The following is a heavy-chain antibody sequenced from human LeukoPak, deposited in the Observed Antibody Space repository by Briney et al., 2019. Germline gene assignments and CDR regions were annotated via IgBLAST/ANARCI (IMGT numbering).Heavy chain of an antibody. CDR2: ISSGRRTI. CDR3: ASSEIEGIRGFDH. Sequence: GGSLRLSCVASGFTFSSYSINWVRQAPGKGLEWVSYISSGRRTIYYADSVKGRLTISRDNAKNSLYLQMNSLRVEDTAVYYCASSEIEGIRGFDHWGQGTLVTVSS. D-gene: IGHD3-10*01. J-gene: IGHJ4*02. V-gene: IGHV3-48*01. CDR1: GFTFSSYS.